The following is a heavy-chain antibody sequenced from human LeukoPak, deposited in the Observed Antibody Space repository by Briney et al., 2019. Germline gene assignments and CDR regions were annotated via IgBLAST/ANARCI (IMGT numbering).Heavy chain of an antibody. V-gene: IGHV3-30*18. D-gene: IGHD3-10*01. Sequence: GGSLRLSCAASGFTFSSYGMHWVRQAPGKGLEWVAVISYDGSNKYYADSVKGRFTISRDNSKNTLYLLMNSLRAEDTAVYYCAKNSGSGKGLDYWGQGTLVTVSS. CDR3: AKNSGSGKGLDY. J-gene: IGHJ4*02. CDR2: ISYDGSNK. CDR1: GFTFSSYG.